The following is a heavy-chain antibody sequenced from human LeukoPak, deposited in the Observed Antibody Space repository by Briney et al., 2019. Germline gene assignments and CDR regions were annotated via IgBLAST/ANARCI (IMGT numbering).Heavy chain of an antibody. J-gene: IGHJ6*02. Sequence: SETLSLTCTVSGGSISIYYWSWIRQPPGKGLEWIGYIYYSGSTNYNPSLKSRVTISVDTSKNQFSLKLSSVTAADTAVYYCARDSGGKWYSSSYYGMDVWGQGTTVTVSS. V-gene: IGHV4-59*01. CDR3: ARDSGGKWYSSSYYGMDV. CDR2: IYYSGST. D-gene: IGHD6-13*01. CDR1: GGSISIYY.